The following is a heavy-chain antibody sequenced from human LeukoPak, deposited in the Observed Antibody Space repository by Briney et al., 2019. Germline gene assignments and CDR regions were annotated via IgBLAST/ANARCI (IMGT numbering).Heavy chain of an antibody. CDR3: AKGRSSGWSTIDY. CDR1: GFTFDDYA. J-gene: IGHJ4*02. D-gene: IGHD6-19*01. V-gene: IGHV3-9*01. Sequence: PGRSLRLSCAASGFTFDDYAMHWVRQAPGKGLEWVSGISWNSGSIGYADSVKGRFTISRDNAKNSLYLQMNSLRAEDTALYYCAKGRSSGWSTIDYWGQGTLVTVSS. CDR2: ISWNSGSI.